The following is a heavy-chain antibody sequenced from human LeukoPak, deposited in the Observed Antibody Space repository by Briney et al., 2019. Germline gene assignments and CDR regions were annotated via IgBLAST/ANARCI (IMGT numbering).Heavy chain of an antibody. D-gene: IGHD1-26*01. CDR1: GFTFTSYS. CDR2: ISANGGDT. V-gene: IGHV3-23*01. J-gene: IGHJ4*02. Sequence: GGSLRLSCAASGFTFTSYSMSWVRQAPGKGLEWVSVISANGGDTFCADSVKGRFTISRDNYKNTLYLQMNSLRVEDTAVYYCAKGRTLVGGSTRSYDYWGQGTLVTVSS. CDR3: AKGRTLVGGSTRSYDY.